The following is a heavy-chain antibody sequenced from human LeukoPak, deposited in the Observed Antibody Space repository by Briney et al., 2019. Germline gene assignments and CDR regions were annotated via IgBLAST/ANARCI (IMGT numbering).Heavy chain of an antibody. J-gene: IGHJ4*02. V-gene: IGHV3-23*01. Sequence: GTLTLSSATSAFTSSSIPMSRHPQAPGHGLKGFISTSGSNANPSYTASVEGRMTITTDYSTATLSLQMNSLRAEDTAVYYCAKIRGFRGVIVLPPLDSWGQGTLVTVSS. CDR1: AFTSSSIP. CDR2: TSGSNANP. D-gene: IGHD3-16*02. CDR3: AKIRGFRGVIVLPPLDS.